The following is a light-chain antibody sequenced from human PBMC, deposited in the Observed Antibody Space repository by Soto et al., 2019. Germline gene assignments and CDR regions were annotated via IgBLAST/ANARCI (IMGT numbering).Light chain of an antibody. V-gene: IGKV1-13*02. CDR3: QQFNSYPIT. J-gene: IGKJ5*01. CDR2: DAS. CDR1: QGISSA. Sequence: AIHLTQSPSSLSASVGDRVTITCRASQGISSALAWCQQKPGKPPKLLLYDASSLESGVPSRFSGSGSGTDFTFTISSLQPEDYATYYCQQFNSYPITLGQGTRLEIK.